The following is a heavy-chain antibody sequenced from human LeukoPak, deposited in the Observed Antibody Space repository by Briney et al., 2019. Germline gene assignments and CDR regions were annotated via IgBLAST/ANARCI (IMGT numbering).Heavy chain of an antibody. D-gene: IGHD5-18*01. Sequence: SVKVSCKASGGTFSSYAISWVRQAPGQGLEWMGRIIPILGIANYAHKFQGRVTITADKSTSTAYMELSSLRSEDAAVYYCASLSWGVVDTAMANYYYGMDVWGQGTTVTVSS. CDR3: ASLSWGVVDTAMANYYYGMDV. V-gene: IGHV1-69*04. CDR2: IIPILGIA. CDR1: GGTFSSYA. J-gene: IGHJ6*02.